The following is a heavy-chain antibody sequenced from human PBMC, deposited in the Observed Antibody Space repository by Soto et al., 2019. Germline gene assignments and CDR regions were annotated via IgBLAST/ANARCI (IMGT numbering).Heavy chain of an antibody. CDR1: GGSISSSSYY. D-gene: IGHD3-3*01. CDR2: IYYSGST. CDR3: ARHPRRITIAAT. J-gene: IGHJ5*02. V-gene: IGHV4-39*01. Sequence: QLQLQESGPGLVKPSETLSLTCTVSGGSISSSSYYWGWIRQPPGKGLEWIGSIYYSGSTYYNPSLKSRVXIXVYXSKNQFSLKLSSVTAADTAVYYCARHPRRITIAATWGQGTLVTVSS.